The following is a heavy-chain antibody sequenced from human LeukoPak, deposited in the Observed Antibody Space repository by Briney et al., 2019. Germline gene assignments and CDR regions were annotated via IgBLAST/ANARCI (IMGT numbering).Heavy chain of an antibody. Sequence: SETLSLTCAVYGGSFNDYYWTWIRQPPGKGLEWIGEINHSGRTNYSPSLKSRVTMSVDASKNQFSLKLTSVTAADTAVYYCARVGVLWFGELLGPNWFDPWGQGTLVTVSS. J-gene: IGHJ5*02. D-gene: IGHD3-10*01. CDR2: INHSGRT. V-gene: IGHV4-34*01. CDR3: ARVGVLWFGELLGPNWFDP. CDR1: GGSFNDYY.